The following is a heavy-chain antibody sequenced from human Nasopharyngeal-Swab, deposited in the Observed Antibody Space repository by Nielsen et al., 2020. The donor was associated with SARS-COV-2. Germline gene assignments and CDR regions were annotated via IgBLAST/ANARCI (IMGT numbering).Heavy chain of an antibody. CDR3: ARVRQSGAYFPFDS. J-gene: IGHJ4*02. D-gene: IGHD1-26*01. CDR2: LKSGGGT. Sequence: GESLKISCVASGFNVSSKFERWDRQAPGKGLEWVSLLKSGGGTFYADSVRGRFTISRDNSRNTVYLQMNSLRAEDTAVYYCARVRQSGAYFPFDSWGLGTLVTVSS. V-gene: IGHV3-53*01. CDR1: GFNVSSKF.